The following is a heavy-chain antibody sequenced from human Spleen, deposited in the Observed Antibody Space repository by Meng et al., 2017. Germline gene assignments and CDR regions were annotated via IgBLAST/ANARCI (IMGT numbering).Heavy chain of an antibody. CDR1: GFTFSSYW. J-gene: IGHJ4*02. Sequence: GESLKISCAASGFTFSSYWMSWVRQAPGKGLEWVANIKQDGSEKYYVDSVKGRFTISRDNAKNSLYLQMNSLRAEDTAVYYCARMFRGVIMNFDYWGQGTLVTVSS. CDR3: ARMFRGVIMNFDY. V-gene: IGHV3-7*01. CDR2: IKQDGSEK. D-gene: IGHD3-10*01.